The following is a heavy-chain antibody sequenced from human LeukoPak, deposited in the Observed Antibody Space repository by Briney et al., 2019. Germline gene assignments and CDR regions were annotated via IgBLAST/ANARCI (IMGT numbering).Heavy chain of an antibody. J-gene: IGHJ4*02. CDR1: GFTFSSYS. V-gene: IGHV3-30*03. D-gene: IGHD1-26*01. CDR3: ARESGSYLYFDY. Sequence: GGSLRLSCAASGFTFSSYSMNWVRQAPGKGLEWVAVISYDGSNKYYADSVKGRFTISRDNSKNTLYLQTNSLRAEDTAVYYCARESGSYLYFDYWGQGTLVTVSS. CDR2: ISYDGSNK.